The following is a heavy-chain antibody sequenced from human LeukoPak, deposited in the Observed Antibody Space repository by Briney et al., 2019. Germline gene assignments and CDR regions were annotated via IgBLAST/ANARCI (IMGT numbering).Heavy chain of an antibody. CDR2: IKQDGSEK. V-gene: IGHV3-7*01. CDR1: GFSFSRYW. J-gene: IGHJ3*02. D-gene: IGHD1-26*01. CDR3: ARRCGSGSSPGAFDI. Sequence: PGGSLRLSCAASGFSFSRYWMSWVRQAPGKGLEWVANIKQDGSEKYYVDSVKGRFTISRDNAKNSLYLQMNSLRADDTAVYYCARRCGSGSSPGAFDIWGQGTMVTVSS.